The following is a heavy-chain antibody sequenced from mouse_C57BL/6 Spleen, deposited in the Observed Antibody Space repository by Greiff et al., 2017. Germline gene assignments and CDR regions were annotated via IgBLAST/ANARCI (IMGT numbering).Heavy chain of an antibody. CDR2: ISYSGGT. V-gene: IGHV3-1*01. CDR1: GYSITSGYD. Sequence: VQLQQSGPGMVKPSQSLSLTCTVTGYSITSGYDWHLIRHFPGNKLEWMGYISYSGGTNYNPSLKSRISITHDTSTNHFFLKLNSVTTEDTATYYCARALYYGDFDVWGTGTTVTVSS. D-gene: IGHD2-13*01. J-gene: IGHJ1*03. CDR3: ARALYYGDFDV.